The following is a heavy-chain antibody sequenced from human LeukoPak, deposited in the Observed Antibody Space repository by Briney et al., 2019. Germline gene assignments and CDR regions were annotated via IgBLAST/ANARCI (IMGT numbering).Heavy chain of an antibody. CDR2: INWNGGST. D-gene: IGHD3-22*01. J-gene: IGHJ4*02. CDR1: GFSFDAYG. CDR3: ARVPLTYYYDSSGYYALDY. Sequence: GGFLRLSCAASGFSFDAYGMSWVRQAPGKGLEWVSGINWNGGSTAYADSVKGRFTISRDNAKNSLYLQMNSLRAEDTALYYCARVPLTYYYDSSGYYALDYWGQGTLVTVSS. V-gene: IGHV3-20*04.